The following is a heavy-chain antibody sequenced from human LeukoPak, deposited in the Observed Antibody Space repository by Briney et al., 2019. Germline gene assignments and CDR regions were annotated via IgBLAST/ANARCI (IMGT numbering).Heavy chain of an antibody. D-gene: IGHD3-3*01. CDR2: IYYSGST. V-gene: IGHV4-39*07. Sequence: SETLSLTCTVSGGSISSSSYYWGWIRQPPGKGLEWIGSIYYSGSTYYNPSLKSRVTISVDTSKNQFSLKLSSVTAADTAVYYCAKEETYYDFWSGPPDWGQGTLVTVSS. CDR1: GGSISSSSYY. J-gene: IGHJ4*02. CDR3: AKEETYYDFWSGPPD.